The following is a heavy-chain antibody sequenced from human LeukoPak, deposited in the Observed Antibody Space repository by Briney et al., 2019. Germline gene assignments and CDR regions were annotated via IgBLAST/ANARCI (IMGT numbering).Heavy chain of an antibody. CDR3: ARRTLDGYIFDY. V-gene: IGHV4-38-2*02. J-gene: IGHJ4*02. CDR1: GYSISSGYY. Sequence: SETLSLTCTVSGYSISSGYYWGWIRQPPGKGLEWIGSIYHSGSTYYNPSLKSRVTISVDTSKNQFSLKLSSVTAADTAVYYCARRTLDGYIFDYWGQGTLVTVSS. CDR2: IYHSGST. D-gene: IGHD5-24*01.